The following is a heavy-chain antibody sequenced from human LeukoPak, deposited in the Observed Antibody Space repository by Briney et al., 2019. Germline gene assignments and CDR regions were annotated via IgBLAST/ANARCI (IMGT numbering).Heavy chain of an antibody. V-gene: IGHV3-23*01. CDR2: ITGSGGST. D-gene: IGHD1-14*01. J-gene: IGHJ4*02. CDR1: GFTFTTYA. Sequence: TAGSLRLSCGASGFTFTTYAMTWVRQAPGKGLGWVSSITGSGGSTYYGDSVKGRFTISRYISKNTLYLQMGSLRAEDMAVYYCARTTYTSPDYWGQGTLVTVSS. CDR3: ARTTYTSPDY.